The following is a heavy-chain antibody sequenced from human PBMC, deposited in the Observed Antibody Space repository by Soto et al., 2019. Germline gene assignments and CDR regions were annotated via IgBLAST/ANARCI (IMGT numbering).Heavy chain of an antibody. V-gene: IGHV3-23*01. CDR1: GFTFSQYG. Sequence: GGSLRLSCGASGFTFSQYGMSWVRQAPGKGLEWVSSISASSGAAYYPDSVKGRFTISRDSSENTLYLQMNGLRVDDTAIYFCAKNQWELLHWGQGTLVTVSS. CDR2: ISASSGAA. D-gene: IGHD1-26*01. J-gene: IGHJ4*02. CDR3: AKNQWELLH.